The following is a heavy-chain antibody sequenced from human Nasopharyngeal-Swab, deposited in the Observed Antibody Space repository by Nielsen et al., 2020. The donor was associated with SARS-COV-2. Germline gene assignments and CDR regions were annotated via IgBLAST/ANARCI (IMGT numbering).Heavy chain of an antibody. V-gene: IGHV1-69*13. D-gene: IGHD3-22*01. CDR3: ARSHGYYFDSSNFHPGD. CDR2: VIPMSRSS. J-gene: IGHJ1*01. CDR1: GDTFTKYT. Sequence: SVQVSCKASGDTFTKYTFSWVRHAPGLGLEWMGGVIPMSRSSNYAQKFQGRVTITADESTSTAYMELSSLRSEDTAVYYCARSHGYYFDSSNFHPGDWGQGTLVTVSS.